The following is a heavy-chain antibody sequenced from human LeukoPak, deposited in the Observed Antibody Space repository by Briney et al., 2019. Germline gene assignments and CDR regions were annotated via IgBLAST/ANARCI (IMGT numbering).Heavy chain of an antibody. Sequence: PSETLSLTCTVSGDFVSSGSYYWSWLRQPPGKGLEWIGYNCHSGNNNYNPSLESRVTISVDTSKNQFSLTLTSVTAADTAVYYCARDRGYYGSKSYSQGSYFDYWGRGSLVTVSS. D-gene: IGHD3-10*01. CDR2: NCHSGNN. CDR3: ARDRGYYGSKSYSQGSYFDY. V-gene: IGHV4-61*01. CDR1: GDFVSSGSYY. J-gene: IGHJ4*02.